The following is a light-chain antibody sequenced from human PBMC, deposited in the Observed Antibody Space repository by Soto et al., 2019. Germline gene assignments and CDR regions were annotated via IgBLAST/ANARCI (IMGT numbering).Light chain of an antibody. CDR1: QSLSSKY. J-gene: IGKJ1*01. CDR2: DTS. Sequence: EVVLSQSPGILSLSPGERAALSFRASQSLSSKYLAWYQQKPGQAPRPLIYDTSNRATGVPDRFSGSRSGTDFTLTISRLEPEDFAVYYCQQYGSSPRTFGQGTKVDI. CDR3: QQYGSSPRT. V-gene: IGKV3-20*01.